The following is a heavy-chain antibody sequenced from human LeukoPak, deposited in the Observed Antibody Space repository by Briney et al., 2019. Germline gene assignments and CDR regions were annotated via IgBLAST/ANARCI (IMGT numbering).Heavy chain of an antibody. CDR3: ARTRLRLLWFGDSFDY. CDR2: INPNSGGT. V-gene: IGHV1-2*02. Sequence: ASVKVSCKASGYTFTGYYMHWVRQAPGQGLEWMGWINPNSGGTNYAQKFQGRVTMTRDTSISTAYMELSRLRSDDTAVYYCARTRLRLLWFGDSFDYWGQGTQVIVSS. J-gene: IGHJ4*02. D-gene: IGHD3-10*01. CDR1: GYTFTGYY.